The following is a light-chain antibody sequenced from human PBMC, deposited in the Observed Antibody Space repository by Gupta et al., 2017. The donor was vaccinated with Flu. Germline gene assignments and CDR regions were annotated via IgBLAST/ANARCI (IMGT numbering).Light chain of an antibody. CDR1: QSVSNN. CDR3: QQYNNWPPWT. V-gene: IGKV3-15*01. CDR2: GAS. J-gene: IGKJ1*01. Sequence: ATLSVSPGERATLSCRASQSVSNNLAWYQQKPGQAPRLLIYGASTRATGVPARFSGSGSGTEFTLTISSLQSEDFAVYYCQQYNNWPPWTFGQGTKVEIK.